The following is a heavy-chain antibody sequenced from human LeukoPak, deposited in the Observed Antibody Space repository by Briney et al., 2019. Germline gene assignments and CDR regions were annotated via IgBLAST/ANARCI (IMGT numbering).Heavy chain of an antibody. Sequence: PGGSLRLSCAASGFTFDDYAMHWVRQAPGKGLEWVSGISWNSGSIGYADSVKGRFTISRDNAKNSLYLQMNSLRAEDTALYYCAKDSGGGIVVVITTFFDYWAREPWSPSPQ. D-gene: IGHD3-22*01. CDR2: ISWNSGSI. CDR3: AKDSGGGIVVVITTFFDY. J-gene: IGHJ4*02. V-gene: IGHV3-9*01. CDR1: GFTFDDYA.